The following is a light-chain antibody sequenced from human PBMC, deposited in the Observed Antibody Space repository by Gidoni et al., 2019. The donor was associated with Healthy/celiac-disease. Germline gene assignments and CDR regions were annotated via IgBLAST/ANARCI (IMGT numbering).Light chain of an antibody. J-gene: IGLJ1*01. CDR1: SSNIGSNT. CDR2: SNN. Sequence: QSVLTQPPSASGTPGQRVTISCSGSSSNIGSNTVNWYQQLPGTAPKLLIYSNNQQPSGVPDRFSGSKSGTSASLAISGLQSEDEADYYCAAWDDSLNGPYYVFGTGTKVTVL. CDR3: AAWDDSLNGPYYV. V-gene: IGLV1-44*01.